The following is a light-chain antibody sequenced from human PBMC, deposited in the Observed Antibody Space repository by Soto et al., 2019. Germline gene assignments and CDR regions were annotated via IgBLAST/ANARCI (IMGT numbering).Light chain of an antibody. Sequence: DIVVTQSPLSLPVTPGEPASISCRSSQNLLHSNGYNYLDWYLQKPGQSPQLLIYLGSNRASGVPDRFSGSGSGTDFTLKISRVEADDVGVYYCLQTVQAPWTFGQGTKVEVK. V-gene: IGKV2-28*01. CDR2: LGS. CDR1: QNLLHSNGYNY. J-gene: IGKJ1*01. CDR3: LQTVQAPWT.